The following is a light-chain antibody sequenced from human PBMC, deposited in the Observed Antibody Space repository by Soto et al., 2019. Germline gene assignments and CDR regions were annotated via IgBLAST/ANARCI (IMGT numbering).Light chain of an antibody. CDR2: DNN. Sequence: QSVLTRPPSVSAAPGQKVTISCSGSGSNIGNNYVSWYQRLPGTAPKLLIYDNNKRPSGIPGRFSGSKSGTSATLGITGLQTGDEADYYCGTWDSSLSAVVFGGGTQLTVL. CDR1: GSNIGNNY. CDR3: GTWDSSLSAVV. V-gene: IGLV1-51*01. J-gene: IGLJ2*01.